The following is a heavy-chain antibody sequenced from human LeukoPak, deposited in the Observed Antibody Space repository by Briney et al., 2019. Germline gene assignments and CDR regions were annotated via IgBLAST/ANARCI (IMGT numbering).Heavy chain of an antibody. D-gene: IGHD6-19*01. Sequence: GGSLRLSCAASGFTVSSNYMSWVRQAPGKGLEWVSVIYSGGSTYYADSVKGRFTISRDNSKNTLYHQMNSLRAEDTAVYYCARAGFSGWYDEYYYYGMDVWGQGTTVTVSS. CDR1: GFTVSSNY. CDR3: ARAGFSGWYDEYYYYGMDV. CDR2: IYSGGST. V-gene: IGHV3-66*01. J-gene: IGHJ6*02.